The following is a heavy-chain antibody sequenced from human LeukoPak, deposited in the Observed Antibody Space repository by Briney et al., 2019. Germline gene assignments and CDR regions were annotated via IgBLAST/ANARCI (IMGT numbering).Heavy chain of an antibody. D-gene: IGHD6-19*01. CDR2: ISHDGTNK. J-gene: IGHJ3*02. CDR3: ASWYSSGWYGAFDI. Sequence: PGGSLRLSCAASGFMLDNFGMHWVRQAPGKGLEWLAVISHDGTNKYFGDFVKGRFTTSRDNSKNTVYLQMNALRPEDTATYYCASWYSSGWYGAFDIWGQGTMVTVSS. V-gene: IGHV3-30*03. CDR1: GFMLDNFG.